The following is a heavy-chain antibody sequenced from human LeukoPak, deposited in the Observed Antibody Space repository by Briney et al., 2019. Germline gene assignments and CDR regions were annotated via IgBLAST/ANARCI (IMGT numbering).Heavy chain of an antibody. CDR1: GFTFSSYS. CDR3: AKPFTQTPYAIGWYTCDS. J-gene: IGHJ4*02. Sequence: GGSLRLSCAASGFTFSSYSMNLVRQAPGKGLEWVSGVSSSGAATYYADSVKSRFTISRDNSRSTLYLHMNSLRADDTAVYYCAKPFTQTPYAIGWYTCDSWGQGTLVTVSS. V-gene: IGHV3-23*01. CDR2: VSSSGAAT. D-gene: IGHD6-19*01.